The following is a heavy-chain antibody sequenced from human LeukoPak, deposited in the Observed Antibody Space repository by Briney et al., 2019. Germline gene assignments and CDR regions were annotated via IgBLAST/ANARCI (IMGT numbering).Heavy chain of an antibody. D-gene: IGHD3-10*01. CDR3: ARGRRITMVRGVIGGLFDY. CDR1: GGSISSSYYY. Sequence: RTSETLSLTCTVSGGSISSSYYYWGWIRQPPGKGLEWIGSIYYSGSTYYNPSLRSRVTISVDTSKNQFSLKLSSVTAADTAVYYCARGRRITMVRGVIGGLFDYWGQGTLVTVSS. J-gene: IGHJ4*02. CDR2: IYYSGST. V-gene: IGHV4-39*01.